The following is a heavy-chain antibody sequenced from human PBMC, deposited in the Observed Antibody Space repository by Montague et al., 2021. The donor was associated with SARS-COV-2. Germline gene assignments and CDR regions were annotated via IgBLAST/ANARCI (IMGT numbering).Heavy chain of an antibody. CDR3: ARDLAHYDILTDYIGGYYYYYGMDV. V-gene: IGHV3-30-3*01. J-gene: IGHJ6*02. D-gene: IGHD3-9*01. CDR2: ISYDGSNK. CDR1: GFTFSSYA. Sequence: SLRLSCAASGFTFSSYAMHWVRQAPGKGLEWVAVISYDGSNKYYADSVKGRFTISRDNSKNTLYLQMNSLRAEDTAVYYCARDLAHYDILTDYIGGYYYYYGMDVWGQGTPVTVSS.